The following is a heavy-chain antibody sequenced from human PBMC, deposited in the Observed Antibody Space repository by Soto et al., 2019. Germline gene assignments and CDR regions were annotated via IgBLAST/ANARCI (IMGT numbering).Heavy chain of an antibody. J-gene: IGHJ4*02. CDR1: GFTFSSYA. D-gene: IGHD1-26*01. CDR2: ISGSGGST. CDR3: ANGRTCFPSGSYYYVDY. V-gene: IGHV3-23*01. Sequence: EVQLLESGGGLVQPGGSLRLSCAASGFTFSSYAMSWVRQAPGKGLEWVSAISGSGGSTYYADSVKGRFTISRDKSKNTLYLQMNSLRAEDTAVYYCANGRTCFPSGSYYYVDYWGQGTLVTVSS.